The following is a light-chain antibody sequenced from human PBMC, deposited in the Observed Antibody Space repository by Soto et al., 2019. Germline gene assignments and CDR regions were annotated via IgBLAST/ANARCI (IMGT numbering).Light chain of an antibody. CDR3: QQSYTMPWT. CDR1: QSISSY. CDR2: AAS. V-gene: IGKV1-39*01. J-gene: IGKJ1*01. Sequence: DIQMTQSQSSLSASVGDRVTITCRASQSISSYLNWYQQKPGQAPKVLIYAASSLQSGVPSRFSGSGSGTDFTLTISTLQPEDSATYYCQQSYTMPWTFGQGTKVEIK.